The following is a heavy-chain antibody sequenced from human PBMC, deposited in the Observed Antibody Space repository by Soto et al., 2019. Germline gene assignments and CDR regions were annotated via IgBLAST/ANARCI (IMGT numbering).Heavy chain of an antibody. V-gene: IGHV3-11*06. CDR2: ISSSSSYT. Sequence: SGGSLRLSCAASGFTFSDYYMSWIRQAPGKGLEWVSYISSSSSYTNYADSVKGRFTISRDNAKNTLYLQMNSLRAEDTAVYYCARHSSAWSHTTHWGQGTLVTVSS. CDR3: ARHSSAWSHTTH. CDR1: GFTFSDYY. D-gene: IGHD6-19*01. J-gene: IGHJ4*02.